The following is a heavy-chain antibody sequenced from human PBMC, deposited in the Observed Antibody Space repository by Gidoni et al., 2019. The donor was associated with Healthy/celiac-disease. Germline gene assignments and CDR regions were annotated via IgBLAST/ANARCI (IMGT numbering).Heavy chain of an antibody. Sequence: EVQLVESGGGLVKPGGSLRLSCAASGFIFSNAWMNWVRQAPGKGLEWVGRIETKTDGGTTDYAAPVKGRFTISRDDSKNTLYLQINSLKTEDTALYYCTTKPYCGGDCPLAHWGQGTLVTVSS. D-gene: IGHD2-21*02. CDR2: IETKTDGGTT. CDR3: TTKPYCGGDCPLAH. V-gene: IGHV3-15*07. J-gene: IGHJ4*02. CDR1: GFIFSNAW.